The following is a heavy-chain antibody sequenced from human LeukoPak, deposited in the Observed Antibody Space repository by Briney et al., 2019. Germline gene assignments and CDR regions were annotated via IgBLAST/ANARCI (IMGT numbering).Heavy chain of an antibody. CDR2: INPEGSYT. CDR3: ARDMTGPVDY. Sequence: GGSLRLSCAASGFTFISNSMHCVRQAPEKGLVWVSRINPEGSYTSYADSVKGRFTISRDNAKNTLYLQMDSLRAEDTAAYYCARDMTGPVDYWGQGTLVTVSS. CDR1: GFTFISNS. D-gene: IGHD3-9*01. V-gene: IGHV3-74*01. J-gene: IGHJ4*02.